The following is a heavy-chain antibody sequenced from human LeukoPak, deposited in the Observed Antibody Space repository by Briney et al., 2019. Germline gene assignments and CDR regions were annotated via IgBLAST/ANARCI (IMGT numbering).Heavy chain of an antibody. V-gene: IGHV4-34*01. Sequence: PSETLSLTCAVYGGSFSGYYWSWIRQPPGKGLEWIGEINHSGSTSYNPSLKSRVTISVDTSKNQFSLKLSSVTAADTAVYYCARAARYDFWSGSQPYYFDYWGQGTLVTVSS. CDR1: GGSFSGYY. J-gene: IGHJ4*02. CDR2: INHSGST. D-gene: IGHD3-3*01. CDR3: ARAARYDFWSGSQPYYFDY.